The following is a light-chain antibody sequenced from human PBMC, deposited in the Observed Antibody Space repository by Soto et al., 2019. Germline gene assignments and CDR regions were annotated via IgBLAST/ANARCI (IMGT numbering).Light chain of an antibody. CDR3: QQFVSSPYT. CDR1: QSVSSSY. Sequence: EIVLTQSPGTLSLSPGERATLSCRASQSVSSSYLAWYQQKPGQAPRLLIYGASSRATGTPDRFSGSGSGTDFTLTISILEPEDFAVYYYQQFVSSPYTFGQGTKLEIK. J-gene: IGKJ2*01. V-gene: IGKV3-20*01. CDR2: GAS.